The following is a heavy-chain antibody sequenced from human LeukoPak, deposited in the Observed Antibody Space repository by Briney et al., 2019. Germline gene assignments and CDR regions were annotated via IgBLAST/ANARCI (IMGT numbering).Heavy chain of an antibody. Sequence: ASVKVSCKASGYTFTSYYMHWVRQAPGQGLEWMGIINPSGGSTSYAQKFQGRVNMIRDTSTSTVYMELSSLRSEDTAVYYCASSSSWYAAPGNWGQGTLVTVSS. CDR3: ASSSSWYAAPGN. J-gene: IGHJ4*02. CDR1: GYTFTSYY. CDR2: INPSGGST. D-gene: IGHD6-13*01. V-gene: IGHV1-46*01.